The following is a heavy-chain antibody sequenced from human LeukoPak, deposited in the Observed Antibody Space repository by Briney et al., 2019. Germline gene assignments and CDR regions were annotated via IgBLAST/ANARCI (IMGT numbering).Heavy chain of an antibody. V-gene: IGHV3-74*01. Sequence: GGSLRLSCAASGFTSSSYWMHWVRQAPGKGLVWVSRINSDGSSTSYADSVKGRFTISRDNAKNTVYLQMNSLRVEDTAVYYCVIAQRPYYYDSKYYYRYWGQGTLVTVSS. CDR1: GFTSSSYW. D-gene: IGHD3-22*01. J-gene: IGHJ4*02. CDR3: VIAQRPYYYDSKYYYRY. CDR2: INSDGSST.